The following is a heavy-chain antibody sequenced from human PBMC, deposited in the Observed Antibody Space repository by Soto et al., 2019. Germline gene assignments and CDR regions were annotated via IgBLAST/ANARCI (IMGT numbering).Heavy chain of an antibody. V-gene: IGHV3-23*01. Sequence: EVQLLESGGGLVQPGGSLRLSCAASGFTFSSYAMSWVRQAPGKGLEWVSAISGSGGSTYYADSVKGRFTISRDNSKNTLYLQMNSLRAEDTSVYYCAKDQGIWFGELSTYYYGMDVWGQGTTVTVSS. CDR3: AKDQGIWFGELSTYYYGMDV. D-gene: IGHD3-10*01. CDR1: GFTFSSYA. CDR2: ISGSGGST. J-gene: IGHJ6*02.